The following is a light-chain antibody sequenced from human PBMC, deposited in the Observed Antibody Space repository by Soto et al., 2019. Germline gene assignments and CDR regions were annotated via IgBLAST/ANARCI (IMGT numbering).Light chain of an antibody. Sequence: QSALTQPASVSGSPGQSITISCTGTSSDVGSYNLVSWYQQHPGKAPKLMIYEGSKRPSGVSNRFSGSKSGNTASLTISGLQAEGEADYCCCSYARSSAFSVVFGGGTKLTVL. J-gene: IGLJ2*01. CDR1: SSDVGSYNL. CDR2: EGS. V-gene: IGLV2-23*03. CDR3: CSYARSSAFSVV.